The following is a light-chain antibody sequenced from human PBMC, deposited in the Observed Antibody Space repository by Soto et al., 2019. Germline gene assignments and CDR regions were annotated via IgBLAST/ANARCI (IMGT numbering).Light chain of an antibody. J-gene: IGKJ2*01. CDR1: QSVSTSY. CDR3: QQFYITPRT. V-gene: IGKV3-20*01. CDR2: WAS. Sequence: EMVVTQSQGTLSFSPGERATLSCRASQSVSTSYVAWYQQKFGQAPKLLISWASTRASGVPDRFRGSGSGTDFTLTIDSLQAEDVAVYYCQQFYITPRTFGQGTKLEI.